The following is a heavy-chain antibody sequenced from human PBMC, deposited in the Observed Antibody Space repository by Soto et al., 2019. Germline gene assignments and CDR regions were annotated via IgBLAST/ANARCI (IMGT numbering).Heavy chain of an antibody. CDR1: GFTFGDYG. Sequence: GGSLRLSCAASGFTFGDYGMSWVRQAPGKGLEWVSGINWNGGSTGYADSVKGRFTISRDNAKNSLYLQMNSLRAEDTALYYCVRGTGYQRSDAFDIWGQGTMVTVSS. V-gene: IGHV3-20*04. CDR2: INWNGGST. CDR3: VRGTGYQRSDAFDI. J-gene: IGHJ3*02. D-gene: IGHD3-9*01.